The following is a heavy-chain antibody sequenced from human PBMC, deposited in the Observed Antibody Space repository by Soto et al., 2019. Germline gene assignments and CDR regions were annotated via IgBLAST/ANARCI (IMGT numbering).Heavy chain of an antibody. J-gene: IGHJ4*02. CDR1: GGSVSSGSYY. D-gene: IGHD1-20*01. CDR2: IYYSGST. CDR3: ARESNWNDGVYFDY. Sequence: PSETLSLTCTVSGGSVSSGSYYWIWIRQPPGKGLEWIGYIYYSGSTNYNPSLKSRVTISVDTSKNQFSLKLSSVTAADTAVYYCARESNWNDGVYFDYWGQGTLVTVSS. V-gene: IGHV4-61*01.